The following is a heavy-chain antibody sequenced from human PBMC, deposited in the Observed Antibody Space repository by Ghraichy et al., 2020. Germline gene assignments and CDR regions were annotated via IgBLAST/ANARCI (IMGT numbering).Heavy chain of an antibody. D-gene: IGHD1-26*01. J-gene: IGHJ4*02. V-gene: IGHV3-48*02. CDR1: GFTFSNFA. CDR3: ARARYSGLYYSDY. CDR2: ITTGSII. Sequence: SLRLSCIASGFTFSNFAMNWVRQAPGKGLEWVACITTGSIIYYADSVKGRFTISRDNGKNSLYLQMNSLRDEDTAVYYCARARYSGLYYSDYWGQGTLVTVSS.